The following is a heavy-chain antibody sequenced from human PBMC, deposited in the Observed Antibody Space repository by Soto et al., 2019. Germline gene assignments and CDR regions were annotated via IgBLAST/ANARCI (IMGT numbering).Heavy chain of an antibody. J-gene: IGHJ4*02. D-gene: IGHD3-16*02. CDR3: ASRYLY. Sequence: SGTLSLTCTVSGDSISNGDYYWSWIRQPPGRGLEWIGYIDSSGSTYYNPSLKSRLTMSVDMSKNQFSLRLTSVTAADTAVYYCASRYLYWGQGLLVTVSS. CDR2: IDSSGST. CDR1: GDSISNGDYY. V-gene: IGHV4-30-4*01.